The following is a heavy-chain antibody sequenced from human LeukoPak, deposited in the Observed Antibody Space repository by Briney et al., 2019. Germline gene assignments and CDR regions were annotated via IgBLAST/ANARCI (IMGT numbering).Heavy chain of an antibody. V-gene: IGHV3-74*01. CDR3: ARAPSEVGGYYPEYFRH. CDR2: IKSDGET. Sequence: GGALRLSCVDSGFTFSRYWMHWVRQAPGKGLVWVSRIKSDGETNYADSVKGRFTISRDNAKNTVSLQMDSLRAEDTGVYYCARAPSEVGGYYPEYFRHWGQGTLVTVSS. D-gene: IGHD3-22*01. J-gene: IGHJ1*01. CDR1: GFTFSRYW.